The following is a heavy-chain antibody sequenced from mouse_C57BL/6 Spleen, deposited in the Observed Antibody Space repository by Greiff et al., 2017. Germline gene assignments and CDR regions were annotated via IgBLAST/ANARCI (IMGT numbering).Heavy chain of an antibody. Sequence: VQLQQSGAELARPGASVKLSCRASGYTFTSYGISWVKQRAGQGLEWIGEIYPRSGNTYYTEKFKGKATLTADKSSSAAYMELRTLTSEDSAVYVCASSPNLYYFDYWGQGTTLTVAS. CDR3: ASSPNLYYFDY. V-gene: IGHV1-81*01. CDR1: GYTFTSYG. CDR2: IYPRSGNT. D-gene: IGHD4-1*01. J-gene: IGHJ2*01.